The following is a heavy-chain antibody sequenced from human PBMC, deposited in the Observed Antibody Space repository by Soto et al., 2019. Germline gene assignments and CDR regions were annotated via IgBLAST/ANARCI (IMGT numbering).Heavy chain of an antibody. CDR1: GGSLRNSG. V-gene: IGHV1-69*01. CDR2: IIPIIGTP. CDR3: ARERDGSGSLSYYFDQ. D-gene: IGHD3-10*01. J-gene: IGHJ4*02. Sequence: QLELVQYGAEVMEPGSSVKLSCKTSGGSLRNSGINWVRQAPGQGLEWVGGIIPIIGTPNYLQRLQTRVTITADESTNTAFLELGSLRFDDTAIYYCARERDGSGSLSYYFDQWGQGTLVTVSS.